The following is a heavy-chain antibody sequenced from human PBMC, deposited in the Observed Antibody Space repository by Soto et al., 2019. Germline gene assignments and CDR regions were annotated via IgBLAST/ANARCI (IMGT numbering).Heavy chain of an antibody. CDR2: INSDGSST. Sequence: GSLRLSCAASGXTFSSYWMHWVRQAPGRGLVLVSRINSDGSSTSYADSVKGRFNISRENAKNTLYLQMNSLRAEETAVYYCARAGDYGDYVLDAFDIWGQGTMVTVSS. V-gene: IGHV3-74*01. D-gene: IGHD4-17*01. CDR3: ARAGDYGDYVLDAFDI. J-gene: IGHJ3*02. CDR1: GXTFSSYW.